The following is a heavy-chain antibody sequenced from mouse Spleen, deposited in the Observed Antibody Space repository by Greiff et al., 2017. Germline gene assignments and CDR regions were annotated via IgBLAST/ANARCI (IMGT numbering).Heavy chain of an antibody. CDR1: GFTFSDYY. V-gene: IGHV5-16*01. CDR2: INYDGSST. D-gene: IGHD2-5*01. CDR3: ARGTAYYSNYGYFDV. Sequence: EVMLVESEGGLVQPGSSMKLSCTASGFTFSDYYMAWVRQVPEKGLEWVANINYDGSSTYYLDSLKSRFIISRDNAKNILYLQMSSLKSEDTATYYCARGTAYYSNYGYFDVWGTGTTVTVSS. J-gene: IGHJ1*03.